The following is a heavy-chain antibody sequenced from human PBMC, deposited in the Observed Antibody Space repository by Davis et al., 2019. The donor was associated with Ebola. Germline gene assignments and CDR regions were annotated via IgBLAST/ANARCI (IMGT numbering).Heavy chain of an antibody. CDR1: GFTFSHYT. CDR2: ISSGSTFT. Sequence: GGSLRLSCAASGFTFSHYTMNWVRQAPGKGLDWVSSISSGSTFTYYGDSVNGRFTISRDNAKNSLYLQLNSLKAGDTAVYYCARASCTNGVCHFDNWGQGTLVTVSS. J-gene: IGHJ4*02. V-gene: IGHV3-21*01. D-gene: IGHD2-8*01. CDR3: ARASCTNGVCHFDN.